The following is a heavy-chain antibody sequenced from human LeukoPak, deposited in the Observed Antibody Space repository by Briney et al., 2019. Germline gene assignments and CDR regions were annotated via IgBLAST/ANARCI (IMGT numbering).Heavy chain of an antibody. CDR2: MSPNSGNT. CDR3: ARVRIQLWAYDY. J-gene: IGHJ4*02. V-gene: IGHV1-8*01. D-gene: IGHD5-18*01. Sequence: ASVKVSCKASGYTFTSYDINWVRQATGQGLEWMGWMSPNSGNTGYAQKFQGRVTMTRSTSMSTAYMELSSLRSEDTAVYYCARVRIQLWAYDYWGQGTLVTASS. CDR1: GYTFTSYD.